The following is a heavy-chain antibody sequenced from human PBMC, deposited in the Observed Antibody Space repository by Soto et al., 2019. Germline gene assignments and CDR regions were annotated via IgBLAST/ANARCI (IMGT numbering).Heavy chain of an antibody. J-gene: IGHJ6*02. CDR3: ARDLYGSGSYSYYYYYGMDV. D-gene: IGHD3-10*01. CDR1: GFTFSSYA. Sequence: EVQLLESGGGLVEPGGSLRLSCAASGFTFSSYAMTWVRQAPGKGLEWVSAMSGRGDATHYADSVKGRFTISRDNSKNTLYLQMNSLRAEDTAVYYCARDLYGSGSYSYYYYYGMDVWGQGTTVTVSS. V-gene: IGHV3-23*01. CDR2: MSGRGDAT.